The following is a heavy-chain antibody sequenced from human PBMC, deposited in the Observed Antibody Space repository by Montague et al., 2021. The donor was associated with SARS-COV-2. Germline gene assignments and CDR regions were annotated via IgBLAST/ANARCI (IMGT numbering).Heavy chain of an antibody. D-gene: IGHD3-22*01. V-gene: IGHV4-59*01. CDR1: GGSIDSFY. J-gene: IGHJ6*02. CDR2: IFHSGRT. Sequence: SETLSLTCTVAGGSIDSFYWSWIRRPPGKGLEWIGCIFHSGRTYYNPSLRSRVPMSVDTSKNQVSPRLSSLTAADSAVYYCARGGYYDNTGYYSDYYYNMDVWGQGTTVTVSS. CDR3: ARGGYYDNTGYYSDYYYNMDV.